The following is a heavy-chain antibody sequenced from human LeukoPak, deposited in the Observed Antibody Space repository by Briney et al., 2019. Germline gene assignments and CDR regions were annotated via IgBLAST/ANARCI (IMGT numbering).Heavy chain of an antibody. V-gene: IGHV1-18*01. CDR2: ISGYTGDT. Sequence: ASVKVSCKTSGYTFTNYDIYWVRPAPGQGLECMGWISGYTGDTKYAQILQGRFTVTTDTTTNTAYMELRSLTHDDTAVYYCPRAGYCGDGGCRGGSAFDVWGQGTMVTVSS. D-gene: IGHD2-15*01. CDR3: PRAGYCGDGGCRGGSAFDV. CDR1: GYTFTNYD. J-gene: IGHJ3*01.